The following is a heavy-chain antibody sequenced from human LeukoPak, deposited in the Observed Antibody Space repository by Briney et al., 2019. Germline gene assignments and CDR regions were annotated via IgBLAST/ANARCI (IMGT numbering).Heavy chain of an antibody. V-gene: IGHV3-11*01. CDR3: ARGRHDILTGSDY. Sequence: PGGSLRLSCVASGFTSSDYYMSWIRQAPGKGLEWVSYITSSGSTIYYADSVKGRFTISRDNAKNSLYLQMNSLRAEDTAVYYCARGRHDILTGSDYWGQGTLVTVSS. CDR2: ITSSGSTI. J-gene: IGHJ4*02. CDR1: GFTSSDYY. D-gene: IGHD3-9*01.